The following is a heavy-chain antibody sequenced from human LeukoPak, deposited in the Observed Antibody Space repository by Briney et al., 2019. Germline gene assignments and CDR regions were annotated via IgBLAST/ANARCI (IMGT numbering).Heavy chain of an antibody. CDR2: ISYDGSNK. J-gene: IGHJ6*02. D-gene: IGHD2-2*01. Sequence: PGRSLRLSCAAPGFTFSSYAMHWVRQAPGKGLEWVAVISYDGSNKYYADSVKGRFTISRDNSKNTLYLQMNSLRAEDTAVYYCARGLQLLMYGMDVWGQGTTVTVSS. CDR1: GFTFSSYA. V-gene: IGHV3-30-3*01. CDR3: ARGLQLLMYGMDV.